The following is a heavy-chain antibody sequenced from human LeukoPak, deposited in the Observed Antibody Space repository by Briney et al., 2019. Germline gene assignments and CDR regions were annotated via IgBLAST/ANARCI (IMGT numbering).Heavy chain of an antibody. CDR1: GYRFTTYW. D-gene: IGHD1-7*01. J-gene: IGHJ3*02. CDR2: IYPTDSDT. Sequence: GESLKISCKGSGYRFTTYWIGWVRQMPGKGLEWMGIIYPTDSDTIYSPSFQGHVTISADRSLNTAYLQWSSLKASDTAMYYCARQGFSRNYQGDAFDIWGPGTMVTVYS. V-gene: IGHV5-51*01. CDR3: ARQGFSRNYQGDAFDI.